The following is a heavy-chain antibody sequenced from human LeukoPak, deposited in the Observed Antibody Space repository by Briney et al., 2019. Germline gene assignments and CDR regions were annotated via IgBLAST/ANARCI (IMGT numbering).Heavy chain of an antibody. Sequence: GGSLRLSCAASGFTVSTDYMSWVRQATGKGLEWVSVIYSGGSTYYADSVKGRFTISRDNSKNTLYLQMNSLRTEDTAIYYCARDGTSYYFAYWGQGSLVTVSS. CDR1: GFTVSTDY. CDR3: ARDGTSYYFAY. J-gene: IGHJ4*02. CDR2: IYSGGST. V-gene: IGHV3-66*02. D-gene: IGHD3/OR15-3a*01.